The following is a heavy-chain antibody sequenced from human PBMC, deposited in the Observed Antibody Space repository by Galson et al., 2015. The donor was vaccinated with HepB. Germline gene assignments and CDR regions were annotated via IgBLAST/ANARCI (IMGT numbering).Heavy chain of an antibody. CDR1: GFTFSSYW. CDR2: IKQDGSEK. J-gene: IGHJ4*02. V-gene: IGHV3-7*01. Sequence: SLRLSCAASGFTFSSYWMSWVRQAPGKGLEWVANIKQDGSEKYYVDSVKGRFTISRDNAKNSLYLQMNSLRAEDTAVYYCASGSSGWYGPWDYWGQGTLVTVSS. D-gene: IGHD6-19*01. CDR3: ASGSSGWYGPWDY.